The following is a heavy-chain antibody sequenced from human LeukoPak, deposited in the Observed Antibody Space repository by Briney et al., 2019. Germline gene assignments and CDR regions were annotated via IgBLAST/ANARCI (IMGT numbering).Heavy chain of an antibody. J-gene: IGHJ5*02. Sequence: ASVKVSCKASGYTFTSYGISWVRQAPGQGLEWMGWISPYNGNTNYAQKLQRRVTMTTDTSTSKAYMELRSLRSDDTAVYYCARAMITFGGVYNWFDPWGQGTLVTVSS. D-gene: IGHD3-16*01. CDR3: ARAMITFGGVYNWFDP. V-gene: IGHV1-18*01. CDR1: GYTFTSYG. CDR2: ISPYNGNT.